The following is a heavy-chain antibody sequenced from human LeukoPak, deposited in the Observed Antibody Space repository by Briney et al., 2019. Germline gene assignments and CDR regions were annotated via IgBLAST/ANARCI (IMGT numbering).Heavy chain of an antibody. Sequence: PGKSLRLSCAASGYTFSSYAMHWVRQAPGKGLEWVAVILYDADNKFYADSVKGRFTISRDNSKNTLYLQMNSLTTEDTAVYYCARVKGSSGYDFHYWGQGTLVTVSS. V-gene: IGHV3-30-3*01. CDR1: GYTFSSYA. D-gene: IGHD3-22*01. J-gene: IGHJ4*02. CDR2: ILYDADNK. CDR3: ARVKGSSGYDFHY.